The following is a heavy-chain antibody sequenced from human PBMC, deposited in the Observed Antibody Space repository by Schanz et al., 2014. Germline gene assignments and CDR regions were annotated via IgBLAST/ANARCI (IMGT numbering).Heavy chain of an antibody. D-gene: IGHD3-3*01. Sequence: GQLVESGGGVVQPGRSLRLSCAASGFTFSSHSFNWVRQAPGKGLEWVSTIGTSGGTNYAESVKGRFTISRDNSKNSLYLQMNSLRAEDTAVYYCVRDSFFAFDYWGQGTLVTVSS. J-gene: IGHJ4*02. CDR3: VRDSFFAFDY. CDR1: GFTFSSHS. V-gene: IGHV3-21*01. CDR2: IGTSGGT.